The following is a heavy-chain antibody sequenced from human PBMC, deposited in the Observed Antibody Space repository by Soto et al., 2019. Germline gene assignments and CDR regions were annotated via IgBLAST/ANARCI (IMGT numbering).Heavy chain of an antibody. V-gene: IGHV1-46*01. CDR2: INPSGGST. CDR3: ARGGYSYGMLRYGMDV. Sequence: ASVKVSCKASGYTFTSYYMHWVRQAPGQGREWMGIINPSGGSTSYAQKFQGRVTMTRDTSTSTVYMELSSLRSEDTAVYYCARGGYSYGMLRYGMDVWGQGTTVTVSS. CDR1: GYTFTSYY. J-gene: IGHJ6*02. D-gene: IGHD5-18*01.